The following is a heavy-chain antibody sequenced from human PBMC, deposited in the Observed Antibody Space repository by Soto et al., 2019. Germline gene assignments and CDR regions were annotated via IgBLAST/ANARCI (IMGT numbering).Heavy chain of an antibody. J-gene: IGHJ4*02. Sequence: SETLSLTCTVSGGSISSNYWTWIRQPPGKGLEWIGYVYNSGSTNYNPSLKSRVTISEDTSESQFSLKVNSMTAADTAVYYCARYRREAVAGYTLDNWGQGILVTVSS. V-gene: IGHV4-59*01. CDR1: GGSISSNY. CDR3: ARYRREAVAGYTLDN. CDR2: VYNSGST. D-gene: IGHD6-13*01.